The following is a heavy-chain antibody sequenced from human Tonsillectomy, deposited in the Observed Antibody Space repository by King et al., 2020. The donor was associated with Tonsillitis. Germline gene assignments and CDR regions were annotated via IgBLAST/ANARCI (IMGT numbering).Heavy chain of an antibody. D-gene: IGHD6-19*01. Sequence: QLVQSGGGLVQPGGSLRLSCSASGFTFSSYAMHWVRQAPGKGLEYVSAISSNGGSTYYADSLKGRFTISRDNSKNTLYLQMSSLRAEDTAVYYCVKDDVPIAVAGTGDYWGQGTLVTVSS. CDR3: VKDDVPIAVAGTGDY. CDR2: ISSNGGST. V-gene: IGHV3-64D*06. J-gene: IGHJ4*02. CDR1: GFTFSSYA.